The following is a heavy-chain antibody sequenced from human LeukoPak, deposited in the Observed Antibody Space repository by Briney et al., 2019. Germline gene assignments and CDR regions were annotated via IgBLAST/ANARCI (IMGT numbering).Heavy chain of an antibody. CDR3: ARGYGAKYYFDY. V-gene: IGHV3-30*04. J-gene: IGHJ4*02. Sequence: GGSLRLSCAASRFTFSSYPMHWVRQLPGKGLEWVAVISYDGSNTYYADSVKGRFTISRDSSKNTLFLQMSSLRAEDTAVYYCARGYGAKYYFDYWGQGTLVTVSS. CDR1: RFTFSSYP. D-gene: IGHD4-23*01. CDR2: ISYDGSNT.